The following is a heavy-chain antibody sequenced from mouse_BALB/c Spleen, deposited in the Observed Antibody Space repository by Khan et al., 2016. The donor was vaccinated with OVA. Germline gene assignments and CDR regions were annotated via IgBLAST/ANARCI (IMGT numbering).Heavy chain of an antibody. CDR2: IYPGDGST. Sequence: VQLQESGPELVKPGALVKISCQASGYTFTAYDINWVKQRPGQGLEWIGWIYPGDGSTKYNENFKDKATLTADTSSNTAYMQLSGLTSEKSTVYCCAREGLRGVGMDYWGQGISVSVSS. D-gene: IGHD2-4*01. V-gene: IGHV1S56*01. CDR1: GYTFTAYD. J-gene: IGHJ4*01. CDR3: AREGLRGVGMDY.